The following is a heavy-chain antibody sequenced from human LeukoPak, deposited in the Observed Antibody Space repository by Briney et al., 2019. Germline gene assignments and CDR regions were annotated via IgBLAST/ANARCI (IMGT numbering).Heavy chain of an antibody. J-gene: IGHJ4*02. V-gene: IGHV4-34*01. D-gene: IGHD3-9*01. CDR1: GGSFSGYH. Sequence: SETLSLTCAVYGGSFSGYHWSWIRQPPGKGLEWLGEINHSGSTNYNPSLKSRVTISVDTSKNQFSLKLSSVTAADTAVYYCARGSPVRYFDWLPKVFDYWGQGTLVTVSS. CDR3: ARGSPVRYFDWLPKVFDY. CDR2: INHSGST.